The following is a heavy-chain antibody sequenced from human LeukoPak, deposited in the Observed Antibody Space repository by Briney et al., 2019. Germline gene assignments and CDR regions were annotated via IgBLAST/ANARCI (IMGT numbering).Heavy chain of an antibody. CDR2: INHSGST. Sequence: NASETLSLTCAVYGGSFSGYYWSWMRQPPGKGLEWIGEINHSGSTNYNPPLKRRVTISVDTSKNQFSLKLSSVTAADTAVYYCARVNGDYGDHVHPPFDYWGQGTLVTVSS. D-gene: IGHD4-17*01. CDR1: GGSFSGYY. V-gene: IGHV4-34*01. CDR3: ARVNGDYGDHVHPPFDY. J-gene: IGHJ4*02.